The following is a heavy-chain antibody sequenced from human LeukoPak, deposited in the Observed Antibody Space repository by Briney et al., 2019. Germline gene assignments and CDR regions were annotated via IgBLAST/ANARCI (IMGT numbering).Heavy chain of an antibody. CDR1: GFTFSDYY. V-gene: IGHV3-11*04. CDR3: ARVAQLWFGNDY. Sequence: PGGSLRLSCAASGFTFSDYYMTWLRQAPGKGRGWVSYISSSGTTIYYADSVKGRFTISRDNAKNSLYLQMNSLRAEDTAVYYCARVAQLWFGNDYWGQGTLVTVSS. J-gene: IGHJ4*02. CDR2: ISSSGTTI. D-gene: IGHD5-18*01.